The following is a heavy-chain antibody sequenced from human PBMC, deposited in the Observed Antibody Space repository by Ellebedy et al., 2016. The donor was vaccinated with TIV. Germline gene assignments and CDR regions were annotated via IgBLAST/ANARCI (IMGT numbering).Heavy chain of an antibody. CDR3: ARAGGNYDILTGHANWFDP. CDR2: ISAYNGNT. J-gene: IGHJ5*02. Sequence: ASVKVSCKASGYTFTSYGISWVRQAPGQGFEWMGWISAYNGNTNYAQKFQGRVTMTRDTSTSTVYMELSSLRSEDTAVYYCARAGGNYDILTGHANWFDPWGQGTLVTVSS. D-gene: IGHD3-9*01. V-gene: IGHV1-18*04. CDR1: GYTFTSYG.